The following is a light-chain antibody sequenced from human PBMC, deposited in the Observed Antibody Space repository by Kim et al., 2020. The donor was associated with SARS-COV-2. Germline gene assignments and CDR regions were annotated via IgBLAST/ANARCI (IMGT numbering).Light chain of an antibody. V-gene: IGLV1-51*01. J-gene: IGLJ2*01. CDR1: STNIRNNY. CDR3: GTWDASLGGLV. CDR2: DNN. Sequence: GPKVTIPCSGGSTNIRNNYVSWYQQLPGTAPKPLIYDNNKRPSGIPDRFSGAKAGTSAALGITGLQTGDEADFYCGTWDASLGGLVFGGGTQLTVL.